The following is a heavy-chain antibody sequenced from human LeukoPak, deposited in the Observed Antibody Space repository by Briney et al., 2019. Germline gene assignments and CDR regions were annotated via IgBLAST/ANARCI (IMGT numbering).Heavy chain of an antibody. V-gene: IGHV4-38-2*02. CDR1: GYSISSGYY. CDR2: IYHSGST. J-gene: IGHJ4*02. CDR3: ARDRIGDFDY. D-gene: IGHD3-16*01. Sequence: SETLSLTCAVSGYSISSGYYWGWIRQPPGKGLEWIGSIYHSGSTYYNPSLKSRVTISVDTSKNQFSLKLSSVTAADTAVYYCARDRIGDFDYWGQGTLATVSS.